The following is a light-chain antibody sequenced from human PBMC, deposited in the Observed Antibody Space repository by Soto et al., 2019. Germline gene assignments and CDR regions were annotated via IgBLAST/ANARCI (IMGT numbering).Light chain of an antibody. CDR2: DVN. CDR1: SSDLGAYNY. Sequence: QSALTQPPSASGSRGQAVTISCTGTSSDLGAYNYVSWYQQHPGKAPKLIIYDVNKWPSGVPDRFSGYKTGNTVYLTVSGLQSEDEADYYFSSYSATSTLVFGTGTKLTVL. CDR3: SSYSATSTLV. V-gene: IGLV2-8*01. J-gene: IGLJ1*01.